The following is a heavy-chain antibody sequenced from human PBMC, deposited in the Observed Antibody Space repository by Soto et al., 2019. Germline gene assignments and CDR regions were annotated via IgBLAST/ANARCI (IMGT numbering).Heavy chain of an antibody. V-gene: IGHV3-23*01. Sequence: GGSLRLSCAASGFTFSSYAMSWVRQAPGKGLEWVSAISGSGGSTYYADSVKGRFTISRDNSKNTLYLQMNSLRAEDTAVYYCAKDHDNYYDSSGSYYLHYYYGMDVWGQGTTVTVSS. CDR2: ISGSGGST. CDR1: GFTFSSYA. D-gene: IGHD3-22*01. J-gene: IGHJ6*02. CDR3: AKDHDNYYDSSGSYYLHYYYGMDV.